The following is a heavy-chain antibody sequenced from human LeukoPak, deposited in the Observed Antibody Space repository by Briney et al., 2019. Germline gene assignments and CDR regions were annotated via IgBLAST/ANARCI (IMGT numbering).Heavy chain of an antibody. CDR2: ITWNSDNI. D-gene: IGHD3-10*02. CDR3: AKDRGSMFLYFDY. J-gene: IGHJ4*02. V-gene: IGHV3-9*03. Sequence: PGGSLRLSCAASGFTFDDYAMHWVRHAPGKGLEWVSGITWNSDNIAYADSVKGQFTISRDNAKKSLELQMNSLRAEDMALYYCAKDRGSMFLYFDYWGQGTLVTVSS. CDR1: GFTFDDYA.